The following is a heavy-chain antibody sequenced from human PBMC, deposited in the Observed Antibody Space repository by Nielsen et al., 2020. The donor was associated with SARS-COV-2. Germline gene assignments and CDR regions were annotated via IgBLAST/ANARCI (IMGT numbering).Heavy chain of an antibody. V-gene: IGHV3-7*01. Sequence: GESLKISCAASGFTFSSYWMSWVSQAPGKGLEWVANIKQDGSEKYYVDSVKGRFTISRDNAKNSLYLQMNSLRAEDTAVYYCARDFGSGSYESYYYYYGMDVCGQGTTVTVSS. J-gene: IGHJ6*02. CDR3: ARDFGSGSYESYYYYYGMDV. D-gene: IGHD3-10*01. CDR1: GFTFSSYW. CDR2: IKQDGSEK.